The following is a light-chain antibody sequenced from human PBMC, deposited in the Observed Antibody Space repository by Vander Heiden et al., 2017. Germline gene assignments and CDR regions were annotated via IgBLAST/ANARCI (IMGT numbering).Light chain of an antibody. CDR1: QSLLHSVGKTY. V-gene: IGKV2D-29*01. J-gene: IGKJ1*01. Sequence: DVVTTQTPFALSVTPGQPAPIPCKSSQSLLHSVGKTYLYWYLQKPGQPPQLLIYEVSNRFSGVPDRFSGSGSGTDFTLKISRVEAEDVGVYYCSQSLQLPRTFGQGTKVEIK. CDR2: EVS. CDR3: SQSLQLPRT.